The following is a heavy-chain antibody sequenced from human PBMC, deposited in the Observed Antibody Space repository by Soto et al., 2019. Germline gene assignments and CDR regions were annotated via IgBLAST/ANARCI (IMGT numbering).Heavy chain of an antibody. CDR1: GFTFSSYA. CDR3: AKARRSTMIVSFLYFDY. D-gene: IGHD3-22*01. Sequence: GGSLRLSCAASGFTFSSYAMSWVRQAPGKGLEWVSAISGSGGSTYYADSVKGRFTISRDNSKNTLYLQMNSLRAEDTAVYYCAKARRSTMIVSFLYFDYWGQGTLVTVSS. J-gene: IGHJ4*02. V-gene: IGHV3-23*01. CDR2: ISGSGGST.